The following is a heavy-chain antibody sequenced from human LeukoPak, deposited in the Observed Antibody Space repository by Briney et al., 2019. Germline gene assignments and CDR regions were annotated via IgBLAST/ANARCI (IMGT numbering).Heavy chain of an antibody. CDR1: GGSISSYY. D-gene: IGHD3-10*01. CDR3: ARGPPYYYGSGSYLLDY. V-gene: IGHV4-59*12. Sequence: TSETLSLTCTVSGGSISSYYWSWIRQPPGKGLEWIGYIYYSGSTNYNPSLKSRVTISVDTSKNQFSLKLSSVTAADTAVYYCARGPPYYYGSGSYLLDYWGQGTLVTVSS. J-gene: IGHJ4*02. CDR2: IYYSGST.